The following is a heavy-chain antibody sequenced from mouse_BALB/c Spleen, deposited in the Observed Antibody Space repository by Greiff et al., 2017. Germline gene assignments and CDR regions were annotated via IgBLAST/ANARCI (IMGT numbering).Heavy chain of an antibody. CDR2: IRSKSNNYAT. D-gene: IGHD1-1*01. J-gene: IGHJ1*01. Sequence: DVMLVESGGGLVQPKGSLKLSCAASGFTFNTYAMNWVRQAPGKGLEWVARIRSKSNNYATYYADSVKDRFTISRDDSQSMLYLQMNNLKTEDTAMYYCVSSYYYGSSWYFDVWGAGTTVTVSS. V-gene: IGHV10-1*02. CDR1: GFTFNTYA. CDR3: VSSYYYGSSWYFDV.